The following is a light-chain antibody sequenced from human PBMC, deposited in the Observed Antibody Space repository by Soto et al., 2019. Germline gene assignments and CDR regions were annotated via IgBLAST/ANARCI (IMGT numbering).Light chain of an antibody. V-gene: IGKV2-28*01. J-gene: IGKJ4*01. Sequence: PLSLPVTPGEPASISCRSSQSLLHSNGYNYLDWYLQKPGQSPQLLIYLGSNRASGVPDRFSGSGSGTDFTLKISRVEAEDVGVYYCMQALQTLLTFGGGTKVDIK. CDR1: QSLLHSNGYNY. CDR3: MQALQTLLT. CDR2: LGS.